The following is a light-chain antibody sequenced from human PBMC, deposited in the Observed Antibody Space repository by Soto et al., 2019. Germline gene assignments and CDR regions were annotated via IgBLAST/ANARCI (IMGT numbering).Light chain of an antibody. V-gene: IGKV3-15*01. CDR3: QQYNTWPPLT. CDR2: DAS. J-gene: IGKJ4*01. CDR1: QSVTSS. Sequence: EIVMTQSPATLSVSPGERATLSCRASQSVTSSIAWYQQKPGQAPRLLIYDASTRATGIPARFSGSGSGTEFTLTISSLQSEDFAAYYCQQYNTWPPLTFGGGTKVEIK.